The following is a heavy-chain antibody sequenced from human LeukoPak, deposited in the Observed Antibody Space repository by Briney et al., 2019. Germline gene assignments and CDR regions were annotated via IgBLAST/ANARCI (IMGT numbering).Heavy chain of an antibody. CDR2: IKQDGSEK. D-gene: IGHD6-19*01. J-gene: IGHJ4*02. Sequence: GGSLRLSCAASAFTFSSYWMSWVRQAPGKGLEWVANIKQDGSEKYYVDSVKGRFTISRDNAKNSLYLQMNSLRAEDTAVYYCAREQWLVRAFDYWGQGTLVTVSS. CDR3: AREQWLVRAFDY. CDR1: AFTFSSYW. V-gene: IGHV3-7*01.